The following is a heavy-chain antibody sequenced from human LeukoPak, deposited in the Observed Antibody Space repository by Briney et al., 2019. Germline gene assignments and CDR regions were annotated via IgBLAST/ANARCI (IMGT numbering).Heavy chain of an antibody. J-gene: IGHJ6*02. CDR3: ARVNYDILTGYMYYYYGMDV. Sequence: SVKVSCKASGGTFSSYAISWVRQAPGQGLEWMGGIIPIFGTANYAQKFQGRVTITADESTSTAYMELSSLRSEDTAVYYCARVNYDILTGYMYYYYGMDVWGQGTTVTVSS. CDR2: IIPIFGTA. D-gene: IGHD3-9*01. CDR1: GGTFSSYA. V-gene: IGHV1-69*13.